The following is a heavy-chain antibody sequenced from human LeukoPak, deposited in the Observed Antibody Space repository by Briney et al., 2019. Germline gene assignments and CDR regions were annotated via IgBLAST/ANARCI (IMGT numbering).Heavy chain of an antibody. J-gene: IGHJ4*02. CDR3: ARAKVIVPDY. D-gene: IGHD5-18*01. CDR2: INPNSGGT. V-gene: IGHV1-2*02. Sequence: GASVKVSCKASGYTFTGYYMHWMRQAPGQGPEWMGWINPNSGGTSYAQKFQGRVTMTRDTSISTAYMELSRLRSDDTAVYYCARAKVIVPDYWGQGTLATVSS. CDR1: GYTFTGYY.